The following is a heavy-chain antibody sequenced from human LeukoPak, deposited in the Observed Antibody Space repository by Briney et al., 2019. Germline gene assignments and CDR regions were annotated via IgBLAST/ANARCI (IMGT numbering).Heavy chain of an antibody. V-gene: IGHV4-34*01. CDR2: INHSGST. J-gene: IGHJ3*02. Sequence: ASETLSLTCAVYGGSFSGYYWSWIRQPPGKGLEWIGEINHSGSTNYNPSLKSRVTISVDTSKNQFSLKLSSVTAADTAVYYCARAAAGTVAGAFDIWGQGTMVTVSS. CDR1: GGSFSGYY. CDR3: ARAAAGTVAGAFDI. D-gene: IGHD6-13*01.